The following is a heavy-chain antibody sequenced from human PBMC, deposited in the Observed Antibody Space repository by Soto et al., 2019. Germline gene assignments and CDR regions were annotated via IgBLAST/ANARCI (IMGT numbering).Heavy chain of an antibody. D-gene: IGHD1-26*01. CDR1: VFTFSTYN. V-gene: IGHV3-21*01. CDR3: AREDGIVGANSAFDY. CDR2: INGRGNYI. Sequence: XGSLRLSCASSVFTFSTYNMNCVRHSPGKGLEWVSSINGRGNYIYYTDAVKGRFTISRDNAKTSLYLQMNSLRAEDTAVYYCAREDGIVGANSAFDYWGQGTLVTVSS. J-gene: IGHJ4*02.